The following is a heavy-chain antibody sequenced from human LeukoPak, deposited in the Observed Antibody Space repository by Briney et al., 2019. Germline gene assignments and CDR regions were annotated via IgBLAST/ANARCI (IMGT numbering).Heavy chain of an antibody. CDR3: ARRQRGYDGLWPLDI. J-gene: IGHJ3*02. CDR2: IYYSGST. Sequence: SETLSLTCTVSGGSISSYYWSWIRQPPGKGLEWIGYIYYSGSTNYNPSLKSRVTISVDTSKNQFSLKLTSMTAADTAVYYCARRQRGYDGLWPLDIWGQGTMVTVSS. D-gene: IGHD5-12*01. CDR1: GGSISSYY. V-gene: IGHV4-59*08.